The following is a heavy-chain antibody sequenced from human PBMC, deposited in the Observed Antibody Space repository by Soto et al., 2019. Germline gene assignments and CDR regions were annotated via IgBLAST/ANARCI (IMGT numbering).Heavy chain of an antibody. D-gene: IGHD1-7*01. CDR3: ARDWDYRQRTFQWIEHYYYYGMDV. CDR2: KQQAESGK. Sequence: PGGSLRLSCAASGFTFSSYWMSWVRQAPAKGLEWVANKQQAESGKFYVDSVKGRFTIYRDNAQNAMYLQMNNLSAEDTAVYYCARDWDYRQRTFQWIEHYYYYGMDVWGQGTTVTVSS. CDR1: GFTFSSYW. J-gene: IGHJ6*02. V-gene: IGHV3-7*01.